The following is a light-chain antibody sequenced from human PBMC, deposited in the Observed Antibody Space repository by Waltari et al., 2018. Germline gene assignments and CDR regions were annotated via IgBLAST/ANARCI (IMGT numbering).Light chain of an antibody. Sequence: QLMLTQSLSASAFLGASVELTCTLSGGHITYSIAWHQQQPQKCPRYLMKFNSDGGHITGDGFPDCFSGSSSGAERYLTISSLQSEDEADYYCQTGGFGIWVFGGGTKLTVL. V-gene: IGLV4-69*01. CDR1: GGHITYS. CDR2: FNSDGGH. CDR3: QTGGFGIWV. J-gene: IGLJ3*02.